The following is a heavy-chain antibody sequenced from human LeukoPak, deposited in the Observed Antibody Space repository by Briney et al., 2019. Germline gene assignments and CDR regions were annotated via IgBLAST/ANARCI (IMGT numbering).Heavy chain of an antibody. J-gene: IGHJ6*02. CDR2: ISSSSSYI. V-gene: IGHV3-21*01. CDR1: GFSFSSFS. CDR3: AREYSSRSYYYGMDV. D-gene: IGHD6-13*01. Sequence: PGGSLRLSCAGSGFSFSSFSMTWVRQAPGKGLEWVSSISSSSSYIYYADSVKGRLTISRDNAKNSLYLQMNSLRAEDTAVYYCAREYSSRSYYYGMDVWGQGTTVTVSS.